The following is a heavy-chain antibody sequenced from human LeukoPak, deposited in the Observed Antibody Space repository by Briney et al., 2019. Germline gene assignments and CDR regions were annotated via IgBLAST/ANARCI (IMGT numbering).Heavy chain of an antibody. V-gene: IGHV3-23*01. CDR2: ISGSGGST. J-gene: IGHJ4*02. D-gene: IGHD6-19*01. Sequence: PGGSLSLSCAASGFTFSSYAMSWVRQAPGKGLEWVSAISGSGGSTYYADSVKGRFTISRDNSKNTLYLQMNSLRAEDTAVYYCAKSYSGWYSNYFDYWGQGTLVTVSS. CDR1: GFTFSSYA. CDR3: AKSYSGWYSNYFDY.